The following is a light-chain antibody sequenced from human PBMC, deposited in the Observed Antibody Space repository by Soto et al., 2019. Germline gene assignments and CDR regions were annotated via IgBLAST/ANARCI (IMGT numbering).Light chain of an antibody. V-gene: IGLV1-47*01. J-gene: IGLJ2*01. Sequence: QLVLTQPPSASGTPGQRVTISCSGSSSNIGSNYIYWYQQLPGTAPKLLIYRNNQRPSGVPDRFSGSKSGTSGSLAISGLRSEDEADYYCAAWDDSLSGYVVFGGGTKLTVL. CDR2: RNN. CDR3: AAWDDSLSGYVV. CDR1: SSNIGSNY.